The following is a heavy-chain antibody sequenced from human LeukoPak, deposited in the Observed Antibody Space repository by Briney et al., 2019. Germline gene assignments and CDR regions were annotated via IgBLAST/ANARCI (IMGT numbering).Heavy chain of an antibody. CDR3: ARGEYCSGGSCYSAAFDI. CDR2: IYSDGSST. J-gene: IGHJ3*02. CDR1: GFTFSSYW. V-gene: IGHV3-74*01. Sequence: GGSLRLSCAASGFTFSSYWMHWVRHAPGKGMVWVSRIYSDGSSTTYADSVTGRFTISRDNAKNTLYLQMNSLRAEDTAVYYCARGEYCSGGSCYSAAFDIWGQGTMVTVSS. D-gene: IGHD2-15*01.